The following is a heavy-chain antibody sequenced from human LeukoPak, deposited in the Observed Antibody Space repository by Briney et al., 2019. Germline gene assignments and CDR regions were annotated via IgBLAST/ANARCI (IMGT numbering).Heavy chain of an antibody. D-gene: IGHD3-16*02. J-gene: IGHJ4*02. Sequence: SETLSLTCTVSGGSVSSGNYFWSWIRQPPGKGLEWIGYIFDSGSTNYNPSLKSRVTISVDTSKNQFSLKLSSVTAADTAVYYCARGNGDYVWGSYRPSSFDYWGQGTLVTVSS. V-gene: IGHV4-61*01. CDR3: ARGNGDYVWGSYRPSSFDY. CDR2: IFDSGST. CDR1: GGSVSSGNYF.